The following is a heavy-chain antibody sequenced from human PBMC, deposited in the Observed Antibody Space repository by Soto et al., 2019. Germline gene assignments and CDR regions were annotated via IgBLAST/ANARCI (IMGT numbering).Heavy chain of an antibody. J-gene: IGHJ6*02. V-gene: IGHV3-30-3*01. Sequence: QVQLVESGGGVVQPGRSLRLSCAASGFTFSYHALNWVRQAPGKGLEWVAVISYDGDNKYIAESVKGRFTISRDNSKNTVSLQMNSRRAEDTAMYFCARGTTTSAFSAMDVWGQGTKVTVSS. CDR1: GFTFSYHA. D-gene: IGHD1-1*01. CDR2: ISYDGDNK. CDR3: ARGTTTSAFSAMDV.